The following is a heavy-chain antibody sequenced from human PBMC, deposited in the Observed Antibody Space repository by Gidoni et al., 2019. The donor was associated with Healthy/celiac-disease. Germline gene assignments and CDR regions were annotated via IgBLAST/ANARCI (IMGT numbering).Heavy chain of an antibody. CDR3: ARGGVGYNWNSLGY. V-gene: IGHV4-4*02. Sequence: QVQLQESGPGLVKPSGSLSLTWAISGGSISSRNWWSWVRQPPGKGLEWIGEIYHSGSANYNPSLTSRVTISVAKSKNHFSLKLSSVTAADTAVYYCARGGVGYNWNSLGYWGQGTLVTVSS. D-gene: IGHD1-7*01. CDR1: GGSISSRNW. J-gene: IGHJ4*02. CDR2: IYHSGSA.